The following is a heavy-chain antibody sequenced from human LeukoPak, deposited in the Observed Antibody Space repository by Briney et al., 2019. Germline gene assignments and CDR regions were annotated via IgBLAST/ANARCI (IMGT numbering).Heavy chain of an antibody. D-gene: IGHD2-15*01. J-gene: IGHJ4*01. Sequence: PGGSLRLSCAASGFTFSDYNMRSIRQAPGKGLEWVSSISRSGSTKYYADSVKDRYTISRNKSKHTLFQQMNSLRAYHPAIIYCTKTAIVSCSGDFCYPIDAWGQGTLVTVSS. CDR2: ISRSGSTK. CDR1: GFTFSDYN. V-gene: IGHV3-11*01. CDR3: TKTAIVSCSGDFCYPIDA.